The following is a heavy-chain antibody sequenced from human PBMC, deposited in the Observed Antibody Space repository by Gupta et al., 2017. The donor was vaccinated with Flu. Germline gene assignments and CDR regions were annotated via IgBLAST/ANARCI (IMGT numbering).Heavy chain of an antibody. CDR2: ISSSSSYI. CDR3: ARTWEARTGSDY. CDR1: GFTFNTYS. V-gene: IGHV3-21*01. Sequence: EVQLVESGGGLVKSGGSLRLSCAASGFTFNTYSMNWVRQAPGKGLEWVSFISSSSSYIYYVDSVRGRFTISRDNAKNSLYLQMNSLRAEDTAVYYCARTWEARTGSDYWGQGTLVTVSS. D-gene: IGHD3-10*01. J-gene: IGHJ4*02.